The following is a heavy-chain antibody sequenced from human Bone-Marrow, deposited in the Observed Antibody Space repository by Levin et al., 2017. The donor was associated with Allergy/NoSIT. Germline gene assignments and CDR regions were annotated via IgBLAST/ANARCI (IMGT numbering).Heavy chain of an antibody. J-gene: IGHJ5*02. D-gene: IGHD5-12*01. V-gene: IGHV3-74*01. CDR1: GFTFASHW. CDR2: INADGSDT. CDR3: ARDISGYDPPHYFDP. Sequence: GGSLRLSCAASGFTFASHWMHWVRQAPGEGLMWVSRINADGSDTRCADSVKGRFSISRDNAKNTLYLQMNSLRADDTAVYYCARDISGYDPPHYFDPWGPGTQVTVSS.